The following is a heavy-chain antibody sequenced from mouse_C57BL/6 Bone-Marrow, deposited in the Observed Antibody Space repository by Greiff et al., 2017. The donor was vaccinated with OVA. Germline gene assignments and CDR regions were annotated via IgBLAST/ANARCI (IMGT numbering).Heavy chain of an antibody. CDR2: IDPSDSYP. Sequence: QVQLQPPWAELVKPGASVQLSCKASGYTFTSYWLPWVKHRPGQGLEWIGEIDPSDSYPNYNQKFKGKATLTVDTSSSTAYMQLSSLTSEDSAVYYCARDGKGAMDYWGQGTSVTVSS. CDR3: ARDGKGAMDY. D-gene: IGHD2-1*01. V-gene: IGHV1-50*01. CDR1: GYTFTSYW. J-gene: IGHJ4*01.